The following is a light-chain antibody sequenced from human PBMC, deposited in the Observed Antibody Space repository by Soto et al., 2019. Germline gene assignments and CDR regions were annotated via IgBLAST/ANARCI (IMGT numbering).Light chain of an antibody. CDR2: GVS. Sequence: QSALTQPASVSGSPGQSITISCTGTSSDIGGYNFVSWYQHHPGKAPRLIIFGVSDRPSGVSDRFSGSKSGNTASLTISGLQAEDEADYYCSSYISSSSPNVFGTGTKVTVL. V-gene: IGLV2-14*03. CDR3: SSYISSSSPNV. CDR1: SSDIGGYNF. J-gene: IGLJ1*01.